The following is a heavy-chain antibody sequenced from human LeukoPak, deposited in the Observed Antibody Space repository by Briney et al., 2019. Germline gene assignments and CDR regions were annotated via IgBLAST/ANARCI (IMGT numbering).Heavy chain of an antibody. Sequence: GGSLRLSCAASGFTFSSYSMNWVRQAPGKGLEWVSSISSSSSYIYYADSVKGRFTISRDNAKNSLYPQMNSLRAEDTAVYYCARMPGHITSPFDPWGQGTLVTVSS. D-gene: IGHD2-2*01. CDR2: ISSSSSYI. CDR3: ARMPGHITSPFDP. J-gene: IGHJ5*02. CDR1: GFTFSSYS. V-gene: IGHV3-21*01.